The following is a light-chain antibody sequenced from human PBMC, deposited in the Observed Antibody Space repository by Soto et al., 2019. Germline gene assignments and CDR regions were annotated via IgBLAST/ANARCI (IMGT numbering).Light chain of an antibody. CDR2: DAS. Sequence: IVLTQSPGTLSLSPGERATLSCRASQSVPKNYLAWYQQKPGQAPRLLIHDASSRATGIPDRFSGSGSGTDFTLTINTLEPEDFAVYYCQQCSTSPLTFGGGTKVEIK. J-gene: IGKJ4*01. CDR1: QSVPKNY. CDR3: QQCSTSPLT. V-gene: IGKV3-20*01.